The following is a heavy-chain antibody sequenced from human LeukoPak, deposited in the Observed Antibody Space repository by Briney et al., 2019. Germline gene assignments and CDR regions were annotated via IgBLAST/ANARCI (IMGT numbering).Heavy chain of an antibody. CDR1: GFTFSSYT. Sequence: PGGSLTLSCAPSGFTFSSYTLKWLRQAPAKGLDWVSSISSSSRYNYYADSVKGRFTISRDNAKNSLYLQMNSLRAEDTAVYYCARDRNYDYIWGSYRPDYFDYWGQGTLVTVSS. J-gene: IGHJ4*02. CDR2: ISSSSRYN. D-gene: IGHD3-16*02. V-gene: IGHV3-21*01. CDR3: ARDRNYDYIWGSYRPDYFDY.